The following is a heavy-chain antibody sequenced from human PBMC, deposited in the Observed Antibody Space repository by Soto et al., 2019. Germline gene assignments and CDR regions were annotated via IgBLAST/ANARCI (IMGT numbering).Heavy chain of an antibody. V-gene: IGHV3-30*18. CDR1: GFTFSSYG. D-gene: IGHD5-18*01. CDR3: VKERYAQLWLEDYGMDV. CDR2: ISYDGTDN. Sequence: QVQLVESGGGVVQPGRSLRLSCAASGFTFSSYGIHWVRQAPCKGLERVALISYDGTDNYYADSVKGRFTIPRDNSKNTLYLQMSSLGPEDTAVYYCVKERYAQLWLEDYGMDVWGQGTTVTV. J-gene: IGHJ6*02.